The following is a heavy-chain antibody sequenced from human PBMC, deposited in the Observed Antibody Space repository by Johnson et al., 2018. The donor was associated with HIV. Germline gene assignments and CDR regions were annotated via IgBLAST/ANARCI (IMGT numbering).Heavy chain of an antibody. D-gene: IGHD5-12*01. Sequence: QVQLVESGGGVVQPGRSLRLSCTASGFTFSSYGIHWVRQAPGKGLEWVALIWYDGSNKYYADSVKGRFTISRDNSKNTLFLHMNSLRTEDTAIYYCARVGVSGYDLAAFDIWGRGTMVTVSS. CDR1: GFTFSSYG. CDR2: IWYDGSNK. V-gene: IGHV3-30*19. CDR3: ARVGVSGYDLAAFDI. J-gene: IGHJ3*02.